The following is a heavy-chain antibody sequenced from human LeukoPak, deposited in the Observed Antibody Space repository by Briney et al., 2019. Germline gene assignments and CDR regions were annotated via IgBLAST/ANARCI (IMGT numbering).Heavy chain of an antibody. D-gene: IGHD5-24*01. CDR1: GGSFSGYY. Sequence: SETLSLTCAVYGGSFSGYYWSWIRQPPGKGLEWIGEINHSGSTNYNPSLKSRVTISVDTSKNQFSLKLSSVTAADTAVYYCASGLRDGYTSISYWGQGTLVTVSS. V-gene: IGHV4-34*01. CDR2: INHSGST. J-gene: IGHJ4*02. CDR3: ASGLRDGYTSISY.